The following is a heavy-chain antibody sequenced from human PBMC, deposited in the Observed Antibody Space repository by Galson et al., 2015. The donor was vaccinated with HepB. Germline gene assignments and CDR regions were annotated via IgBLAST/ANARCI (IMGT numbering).Heavy chain of an antibody. V-gene: IGHV6-1*01. Sequence: SAAWSWIRQSPSRGLEWLGRTYYRSKWYNDYAVSVKSRITINADTSKNQFSLHLSSVTPEDTAVYYCARSLHSHWFDPWGQGTLVTVSS. CDR1: SAA. J-gene: IGHJ5*02. CDR3: ARSLHSHWFDP. CDR2: TYYRSKWYN. D-gene: IGHD3-16*01.